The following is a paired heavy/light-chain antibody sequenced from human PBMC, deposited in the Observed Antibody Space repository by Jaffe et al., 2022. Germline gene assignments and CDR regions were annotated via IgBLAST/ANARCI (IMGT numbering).Heavy chain of an antibody. V-gene: IGHV3-23*01. CDR1: GFTFSSYA. D-gene: IGHD3-9*01. Sequence: EVQLLESGGGLVQPGGSLRLSCAASGFTFSSYAMSWVRQAPGKGLEWVSAISGSGGSTYYADSVKGRFTISRDNSKNTLYLQMNSLRAEDTAVYYCAKGGVLRYFDWLPAEYFQHWGQGTLVTVSS. CDR3: AKGGVLRYFDWLPAEYFQH. J-gene: IGHJ1*01. CDR2: ISGSGGST.
Light chain of an antibody. V-gene: IGKV1-5*03. CDR2: KAS. J-gene: IGKJ1*01. Sequence: DIQMTQSPSTLSASVGDRVTITCRASQSISSWLAWYQQKPGKAPKLLIYKASSLESGVPSRFSGSGSGTEFTLTISSLQPDDFATYYCQQYNSYSLTWTFGQGTKVEIK. CDR3: QQYNSYSLTWT. CDR1: QSISSW.